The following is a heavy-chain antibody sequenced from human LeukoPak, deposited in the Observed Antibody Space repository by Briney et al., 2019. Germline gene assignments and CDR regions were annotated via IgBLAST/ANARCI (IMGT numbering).Heavy chain of an antibody. J-gene: IGHJ5*02. D-gene: IGHD3-22*01. CDR1: GGSISSYY. V-gene: IGHV4-59*01. CDR2: IYYSGST. Sequence: SETLSLTCTVSGGSISSYYWSWNRQPPGKGLEWIGYIYYSGSTNYNPSLKSRVTISVDTSKNQFSLKLSSVTAADTAVYYCARRDYYDSSGPGLDNWFDPWGQGTLVTVSS. CDR3: ARRDYYDSSGPGLDNWFDP.